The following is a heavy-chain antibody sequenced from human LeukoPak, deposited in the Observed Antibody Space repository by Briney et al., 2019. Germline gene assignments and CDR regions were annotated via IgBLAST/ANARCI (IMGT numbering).Heavy chain of an antibody. Sequence: PGGSLRLSCAASGFTFSSYAMHWVRQAPGKGLEWVAVISYDGSNKYYADSVKGRFTISRDNSKNTLYLQMNSLRAEDTAVYYCARDHVKYDFWSGYYSDYYYYYYGMDVWGQGTTVTVSS. CDR2: ISYDGSNK. J-gene: IGHJ6*02. CDR3: ARDHVKYDFWSGYYSDYYYYYYGMDV. CDR1: GFTFSSYA. D-gene: IGHD3-3*01. V-gene: IGHV3-30*04.